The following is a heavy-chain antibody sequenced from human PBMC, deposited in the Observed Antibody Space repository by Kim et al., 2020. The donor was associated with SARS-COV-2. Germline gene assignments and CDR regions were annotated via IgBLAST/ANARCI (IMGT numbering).Heavy chain of an antibody. Sequence: YAAAVKGRVTITRDNAKNSLYLQINSPGAEDTAVYYCAIKMGATTLSFDYWGQGTLVTVSS. D-gene: IGHD1-26*01. V-gene: IGHV3-21*01. CDR3: AIKMGATTLSFDY. J-gene: IGHJ4*02.